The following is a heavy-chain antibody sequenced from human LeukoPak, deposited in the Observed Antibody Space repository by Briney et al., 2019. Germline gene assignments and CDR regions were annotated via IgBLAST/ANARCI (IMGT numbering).Heavy chain of an antibody. Sequence: ASVKVSCTASGYTFTGYYMHWVRQAPGQGLEWMGWINPNSGGTNYAQKFQGRVTMTRDTSISTAYMELSRLRSDDTAVYYCARNQGIQAPNDYWGQGTLVTVSS. CDR2: INPNSGGT. V-gene: IGHV1-2*02. CDR3: ARNQGIQAPNDY. CDR1: GYTFTGYY. J-gene: IGHJ4*02. D-gene: IGHD5-18*01.